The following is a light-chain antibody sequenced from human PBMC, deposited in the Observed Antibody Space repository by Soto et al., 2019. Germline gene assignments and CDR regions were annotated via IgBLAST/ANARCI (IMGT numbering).Light chain of an antibody. CDR3: QQYNNWPIT. V-gene: IGKV3-15*01. Sequence: EIVMTQSPATLSVSPGERATLSRRASQSVSSNLAWYQQKPGQAPRLLISGASTRAAGIPARFSGSGSGTEFTLTISSLQSEDFAVYYCQQYNNWPITFGQGTKVEIK. J-gene: IGKJ1*01. CDR1: QSVSSN. CDR2: GAS.